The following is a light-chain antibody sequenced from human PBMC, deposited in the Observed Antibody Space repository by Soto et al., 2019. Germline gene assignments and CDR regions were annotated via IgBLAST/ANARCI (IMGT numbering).Light chain of an antibody. J-gene: IGKJ1*01. CDR1: QSISSW. V-gene: IGKV1-5*01. CDR2: DAS. Sequence: DIQMTQSPSTLSASVGDRVTISCRASQSISSWLAWYQQKPGKAPKLLIYDASSLESGVPSKFSGCGSGTEFTLTISSLQPDELATYYCQQYNSYSRTVGQGTKGDIK. CDR3: QQYNSYSRT.